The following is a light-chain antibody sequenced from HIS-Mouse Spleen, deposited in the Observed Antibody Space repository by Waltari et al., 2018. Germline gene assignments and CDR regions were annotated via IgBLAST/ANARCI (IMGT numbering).Light chain of an antibody. J-gene: IGKJ4*01. V-gene: IGKV3-15*01. CDR3: QQYNNWPLT. CDR2: GAS. CDR1: QSVSSN. Sequence: EIVMTQSPATLSVSPGERATLPCRASQSVSSNLAWYQQTPGQAPRLLIYGASTGATGIPARFSGSGSGTEFTLTISSMQSEDFAVYYCQQYNNWPLTFGGGTKVEIK.